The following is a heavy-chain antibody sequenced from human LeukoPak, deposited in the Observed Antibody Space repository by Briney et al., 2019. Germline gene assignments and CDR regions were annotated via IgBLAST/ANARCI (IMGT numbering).Heavy chain of an antibody. CDR3: AREYCSGGSCWKCFDY. Sequence: PSETLSLTCAVYGGSFSGYYWSWIRQPPGKGLEWIGEINHSGSTNYNPSLKSRVTISVDTSKNHFSLKLSSVTAADTAVYYCAREYCSGGSCWKCFDYWGQGTLVTVSS. D-gene: IGHD2-15*01. CDR1: GGSFSGYY. J-gene: IGHJ4*02. V-gene: IGHV4-34*01. CDR2: INHSGST.